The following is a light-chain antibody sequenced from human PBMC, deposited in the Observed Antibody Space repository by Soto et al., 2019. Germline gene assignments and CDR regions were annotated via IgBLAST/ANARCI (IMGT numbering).Light chain of an antibody. CDR1: SSDIGSYNY. V-gene: IGLV2-14*01. CDR3: SSYTTTNTWV. Sequence: QSVLTQPASVSGSPRQSTTISCTGTSSDIGSYNYLSWYQHHPGKTPRLIIFEVSHRPSGISDRFSASKSANTASLTISGLQTEDEAHYYCSSYTTTNTWVFGGGTQLTVL. J-gene: IGLJ3*02. CDR2: EVS.